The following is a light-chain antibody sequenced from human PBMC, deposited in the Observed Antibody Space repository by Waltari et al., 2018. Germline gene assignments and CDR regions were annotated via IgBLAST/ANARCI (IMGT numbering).Light chain of an antibody. CDR2: SNN. CDR1: SSNIGSNT. J-gene: IGLJ3*02. V-gene: IGLV1-44*01. CDR3: AAWDDSLNGWV. Sequence: QSVLTQPPSASGTPGQRVTISCSGSSSNIGSNTVNWYQQLPGTAPKRLISSNNQRPSGVPDRFSGSKSGTSASLAISGLQSEDEADYYCAAWDDSLNGWVFGGGTKLTVL.